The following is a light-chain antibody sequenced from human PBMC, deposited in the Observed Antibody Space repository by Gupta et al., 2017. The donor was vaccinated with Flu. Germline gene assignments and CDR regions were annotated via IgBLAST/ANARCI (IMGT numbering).Light chain of an antibody. V-gene: IGLV1-47*01. Sequence: ISCSGRDSNIGKNYVYWYQQLPGTAPKLLIYRNNQRPSGVPDRFSASKSGTSASLAISGLRSEDEADYYCAAWDDGLSVVFGGGTKLTVL. CDR1: DSNIGKNY. CDR2: RNN. CDR3: AAWDDGLSVV. J-gene: IGLJ2*01.